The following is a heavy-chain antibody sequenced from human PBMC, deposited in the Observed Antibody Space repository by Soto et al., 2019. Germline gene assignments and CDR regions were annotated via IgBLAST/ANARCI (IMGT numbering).Heavy chain of an antibody. J-gene: IGHJ6*03. D-gene: IGHD3-10*01. CDR3: ARHGFYYYYMDV. CDR2: IYYSGST. V-gene: IGHV4-59*08. Sequence: SETLSLTCTVSGGPISSYYWSWIRQPPGKGLEWIGYIYYSGSTNYNPSLKSRVTISVDTSKNQFSLKLSSVTAADTAVYYCARHGFYYYYMDVWGKGTTVTVSS. CDR1: GGPISSYY.